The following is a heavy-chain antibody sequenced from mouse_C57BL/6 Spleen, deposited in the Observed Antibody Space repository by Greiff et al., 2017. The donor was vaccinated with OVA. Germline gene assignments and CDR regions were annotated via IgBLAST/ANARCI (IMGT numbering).Heavy chain of an antibody. CDR3: ASAAQATTAWFAY. CDR1: GYTFTSYW. D-gene: IGHD3-2*02. V-gene: IGHV1-53*01. CDR2: INPSNGGT. Sequence: QVQLQQSGPELVKPGASVKLSCKASGYTFTSYWMHWVKQRPGQGLEWIGNINPSNGGTNYNEKFKSKATLTVDKSSSTAYMQLSSLTSEDSAVYYCASAAQATTAWFAYWGQGTLVTVSA. J-gene: IGHJ3*01.